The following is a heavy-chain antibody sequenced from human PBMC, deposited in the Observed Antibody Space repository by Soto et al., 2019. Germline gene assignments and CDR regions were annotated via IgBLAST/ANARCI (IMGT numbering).Heavy chain of an antibody. V-gene: IGHV1-58*01. Sequence: GASVKVSCKASGFTFSSAAVQWVQQARGQRPEWIGWIVVGSGNTNYAQKFQERVTLTREKSTNTAYMELNSLRAEDTAVYYCAKDRVMCSGGSCYSSYLSTIFDYWGQGTLVTVSS. CDR1: GFTFSSAA. D-gene: IGHD2-15*01. CDR2: IVVGSGNT. CDR3: AKDRVMCSGGSCYSSYLSTIFDY. J-gene: IGHJ4*02.